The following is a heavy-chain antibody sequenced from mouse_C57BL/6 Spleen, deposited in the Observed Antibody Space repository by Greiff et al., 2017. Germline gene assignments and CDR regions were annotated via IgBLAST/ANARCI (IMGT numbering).Heavy chain of an antibody. V-gene: IGHV1-76*01. D-gene: IGHD3-3*01. CDR3: AKELGQGFDY. J-gene: IGHJ2*01. CDR2: IYPGSGNT. Sequence: QVQLKESGAELVRPGASVKLSCKASGYTFTDYYINWVKQRPGQGLEWIARIYPGSGNTYYNEKFKGKATLTAEKSSSTAYMQLSSLTSEDSAVYFCAKELGQGFDYWGQGTTLTVSS. CDR1: GYTFTDYY.